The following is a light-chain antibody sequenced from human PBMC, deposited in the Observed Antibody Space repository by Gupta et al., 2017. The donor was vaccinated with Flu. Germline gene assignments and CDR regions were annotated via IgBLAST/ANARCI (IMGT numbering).Light chain of an antibody. CDR3: QEWASVADVV. CDR2: QDN. V-gene: IGLV3-1*01. Sequence: TQPPSVSVSPGQTVKIPCSGDKLGEIYAAWYQQTPGQPPVLIIYQDNKRPSGIPDRCAASNSGTTANTNTSGTQSVDEAYYSCQEWASVADVVFGGGTKMTVL. J-gene: IGLJ2*01. CDR1: KLGEIY.